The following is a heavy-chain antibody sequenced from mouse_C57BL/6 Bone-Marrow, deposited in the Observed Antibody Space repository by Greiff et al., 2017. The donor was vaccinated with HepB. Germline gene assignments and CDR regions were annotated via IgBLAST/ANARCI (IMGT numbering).Heavy chain of an antibody. CDR3: ARYPLCYYGSSY. CDR1: GYTFTSYW. Sequence: QVQLKQPGAELVKPGASVKLSCKASGYTFTSYWMHWVKQRPGPGLEWIGMIHPKSGSTNYNEKFKSKATLTVDKSSSTAYMQLSSLTSEDSAVYYCARYPLCYYGSSYWGQGTTLTVSS. CDR2: IHPKSGST. V-gene: IGHV1-64*01. D-gene: IGHD1-1*01. J-gene: IGHJ2*01.